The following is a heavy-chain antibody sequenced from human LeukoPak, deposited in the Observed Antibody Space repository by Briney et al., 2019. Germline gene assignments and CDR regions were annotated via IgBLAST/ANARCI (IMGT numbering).Heavy chain of an antibody. V-gene: IGHV3-33*01. CDR1: GFTFSSYG. Sequence: PGGSLRLSCAASGFTFSSYGMHGVRQAPGKGLEWGAVIWYDGSNKYYADSVKGRFTISRDNSKNTLYLQMNSLRAEDTAVYYCARGSKRDGYNGGLDYWGQGTLVTVSS. CDR2: IWYDGSNK. D-gene: IGHD5-24*01. CDR3: ARGSKRDGYNGGLDY. J-gene: IGHJ4*02.